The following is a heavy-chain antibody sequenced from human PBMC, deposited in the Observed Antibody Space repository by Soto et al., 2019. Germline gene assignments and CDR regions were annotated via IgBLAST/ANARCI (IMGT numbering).Heavy chain of an antibody. J-gene: IGHJ5*02. CDR3: ARDRGRDYYGSGSYSDWFDP. D-gene: IGHD3-10*01. CDR2: IYSGGST. CDR1: GFTVSSNY. V-gene: IGHV3-53*01. Sequence: EVQLVESGGGLIQPGGSLRLSCAASGFTVSSNYMSWVRQAPRKGLEWVSVIYSGGSTYYADSVKGRFTISRDNSKNTLYLQMNSLRAEDTAVYYCARDRGRDYYGSGSYSDWFDPWGQGTLVTVSS.